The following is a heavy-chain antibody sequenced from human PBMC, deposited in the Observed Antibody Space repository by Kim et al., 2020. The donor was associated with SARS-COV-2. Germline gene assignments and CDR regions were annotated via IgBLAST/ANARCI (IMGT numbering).Heavy chain of an antibody. J-gene: IGHJ2*01. Sequence: GESLKISCKGSGYSFTSYWIGWVRQMPGKGLEWMGIIYPGDSDTRYSPSFQGQVTISADKSISTAYLQWSSLKASDTAMYYCARARDSSGLALPRYWYFDLWGRGTLVTVSS. D-gene: IGHD3-22*01. CDR3: ARARDSSGLALPRYWYFDL. CDR1: GYSFTSYW. V-gene: IGHV5-51*01. CDR2: IYPGDSDT.